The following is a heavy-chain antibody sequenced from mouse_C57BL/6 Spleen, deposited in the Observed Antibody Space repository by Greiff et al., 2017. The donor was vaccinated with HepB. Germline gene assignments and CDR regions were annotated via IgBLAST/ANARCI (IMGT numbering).Heavy chain of an antibody. V-gene: IGHV1-69*01. CDR1: GYTFTSYW. CDR3: ARRGEYSNYVNYAMDY. J-gene: IGHJ4*01. Sequence: QVQLQQPGAELVMPGASVKLSCKASGYTFTSYWMHWVKQRPGQGLEWIGEIDPSDSYTNYNQKFKGKSTLTVDKSSSTAYMQLSSLTSEDSAVYYCARRGEYSNYVNYAMDYWGQGTSVTVSS. D-gene: IGHD2-5*01. CDR2: IDPSDSYT.